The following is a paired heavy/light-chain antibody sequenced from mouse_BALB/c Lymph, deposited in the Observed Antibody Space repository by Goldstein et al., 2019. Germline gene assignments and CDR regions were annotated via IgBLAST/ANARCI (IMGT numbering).Heavy chain of an antibody. CDR1: GFTFSSYW. V-gene: IGHV6-6*02. Sequence: EVKLEESGGGLVQPGGSMKLSCVASGFTFSSYWMSWVRQSPEKGLEWVAEIRLKSDNYATHYAESVKGKFTISRDDSKSRLYLQMNSLRAEDTGIYYCTTDRDAMDYWGQGTSVTVSS. J-gene: IGHJ4*01. CDR2: IRLKSDNYAT. CDR3: TTDRDAMDY.
Light chain of an antibody. CDR2: SAS. Sequence: DIVMTQSHKFMSTSVGDRVSITCKASQDVSTAVAWYQQKPGQSPKLLIYSASYRYTGVPDRFTGSGSGTDFTFTISSVQAEDLAVYYCQQHYSTPLTFGAGTKLELK. J-gene: IGKJ5*01. CDR1: QDVSTA. V-gene: IGKV6-17*01. CDR3: QQHYSTPLT.